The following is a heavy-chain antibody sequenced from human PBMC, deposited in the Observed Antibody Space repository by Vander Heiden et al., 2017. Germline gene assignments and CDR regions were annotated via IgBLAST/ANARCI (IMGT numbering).Heavy chain of an antibody. CDR3: ARSLEFGEFPH. J-gene: IGHJ4*02. CDR2: IIPIFGTA. V-gene: IGHV1-69*01. D-gene: IGHD3-10*01. Sequence: QVQLVQSGAEVKKPGSSVTVSCKASGGTFRSYAISWVRQAPGQGLEWMGGIIPIFGTANYAQKFQGRVTITADESTSTAYMELSSLRSEDTAVYYCARSLEFGEFPHWGQGTLVTVSS. CDR1: GGTFRSYA.